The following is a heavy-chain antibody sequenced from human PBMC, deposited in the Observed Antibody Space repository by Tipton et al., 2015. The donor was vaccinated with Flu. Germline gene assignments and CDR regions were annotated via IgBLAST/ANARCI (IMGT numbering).Heavy chain of an antibody. Sequence: SLRLSCAASGFTFSSYWMTWVRQAPGKGLEWVANIKQDGSVKYYMDSVKGRFTISRDNAKNSLYLQMNNLRAEDTAVYYCARQIGGGDCYWGQGTLVTVSS. D-gene: IGHD2-21*01. CDR3: ARQIGGGDCY. CDR2: IKQDGSVK. CDR1: GFTFSSYW. V-gene: IGHV3-7*03. J-gene: IGHJ4*02.